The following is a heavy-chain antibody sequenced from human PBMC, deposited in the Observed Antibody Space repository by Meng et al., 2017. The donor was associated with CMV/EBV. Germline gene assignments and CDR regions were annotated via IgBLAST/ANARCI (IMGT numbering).Heavy chain of an antibody. CDR3: ASDGKTVDF. CDR1: GSTFSDYY. Sequence: LSCAVSGSTFSDYYLSWMRQAPGKGLEWVAYISESGTSMYYADSVRGRFTISRDNAKNSLYLDMNSLRVEDTAVYYCASDGKTVDFWGQGTLVTVSS. V-gene: IGHV3-11*04. J-gene: IGHJ4*02. D-gene: IGHD4-17*01. CDR2: ISESGTSM.